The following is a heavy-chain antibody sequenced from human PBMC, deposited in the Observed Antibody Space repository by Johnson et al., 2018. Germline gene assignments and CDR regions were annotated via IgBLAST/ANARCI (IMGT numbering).Heavy chain of an antibody. J-gene: IGHJ6*04. D-gene: IGHD4-17*01. CDR1: GFTFSSYA. V-gene: IGHV3-30*18. CDR3: AKGDYGDYKGAFDV. Sequence: VQLVESGGGVVQPGRSLRLSCVATGFTFSSYAMHWVRQAPGKGLEWVALISYDGSNEYYADSVKGRFTIFRDNSKNTLFLQMISLRAEDTAVYYCAKGDYGDYKGAFDVWGKGTTVTVSS. CDR2: ISYDGSNE.